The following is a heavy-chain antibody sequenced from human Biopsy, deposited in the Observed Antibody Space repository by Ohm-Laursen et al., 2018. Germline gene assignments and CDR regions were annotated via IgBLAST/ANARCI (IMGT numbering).Heavy chain of an antibody. CDR2: ISYDGSNI. CDR3: AGNYGDYYFDF. J-gene: IGHJ4*02. CDR1: GFIFSTYV. D-gene: IGHD3-10*01. V-gene: IGHV3-30*03. Sequence: SLRLSCSAAGFIFSTYVMHWVRQAPGKGLEWVALISYDGSNIHYAVSVKGRFTISRDNSKDTLYLQMNSLRAEDTAIYFCAGNYGDYYFDFWGRGTLVTVSS.